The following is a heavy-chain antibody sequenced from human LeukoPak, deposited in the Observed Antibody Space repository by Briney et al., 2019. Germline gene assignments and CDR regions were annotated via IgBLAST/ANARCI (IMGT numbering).Heavy chain of an antibody. CDR2: ISGSGGST. Sequence: GGSLRLSYAASGFTFSSYAMSWVRQAPGKGLEWVSAISGSGGSTYYADSVKGRFTISRDNSKNTLYLQMNSLRAEDTAVYYCAKSSSHIVVVTASDYWGQGTLVTVSS. CDR1: GFTFSSYA. CDR3: AKSSSHIVVVTASDY. J-gene: IGHJ4*02. D-gene: IGHD2-21*02. V-gene: IGHV3-23*01.